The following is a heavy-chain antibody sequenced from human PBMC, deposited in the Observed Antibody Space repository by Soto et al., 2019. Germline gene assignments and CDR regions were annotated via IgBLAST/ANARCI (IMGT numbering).Heavy chain of an antibody. CDR1: GFSFSEYA. J-gene: IGHJ4*02. V-gene: IGHV3-64D*08. CDR3: VRVLVGAIKSFDY. CDR2: INDNGGAT. Sequence: AGGSLRLSCSASGFSFSEYAMHWVRQAPGKGLECVSAINDNGGATYYADSVKGRFTISRDNSKNTLYLQMNSLKIEDTAEYYCVRVLVGAIKSFDYWSQGTLVTVSS. D-gene: IGHD1-26*01.